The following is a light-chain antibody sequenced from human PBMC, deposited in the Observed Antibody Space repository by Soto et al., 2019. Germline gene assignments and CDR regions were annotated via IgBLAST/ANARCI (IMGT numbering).Light chain of an antibody. J-gene: IGKJ2*01. CDR1: QSVSSSY. V-gene: IGKV3-20*01. CDR3: QQYGSTSYT. Sequence: VLTQSPGTLSLSPGERATLSCRASQSVSSSYLAWYQQKPGQAPRLLIFDTSSRATGIPSRFSGSGSGTDFTLTITRLEPEDFAVYYCQQYGSTSYTFGQGTKLEIK. CDR2: DTS.